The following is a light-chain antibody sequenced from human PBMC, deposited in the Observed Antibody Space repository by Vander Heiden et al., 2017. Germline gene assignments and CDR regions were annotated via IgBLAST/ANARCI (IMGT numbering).Light chain of an antibody. CDR1: QSVSSY. Sequence: EIVVTPFPATLSLSPGERATLPCRASQSVSSYLTWYQQKPGQAPRLLIYDASKRATGIPARFSGSGSGTDFTLTISSLEPEDLAVYYCQQRSIWPLTFGGGTKVEIK. CDR3: QQRSIWPLT. J-gene: IGKJ4*01. CDR2: DAS. V-gene: IGKV3-11*01.